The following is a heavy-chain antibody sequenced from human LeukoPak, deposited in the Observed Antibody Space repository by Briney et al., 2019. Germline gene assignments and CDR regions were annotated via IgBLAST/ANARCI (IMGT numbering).Heavy chain of an antibody. V-gene: IGHV4-61*01. CDR1: GGSISNSSSY. J-gene: IGHJ3*02. CDR2: IYYSGST. CDR3: ARPALGYCSGGSCYYDAFDI. Sequence: SETLSLTCTVSGGSISNSSSYWSWIRQPPGKGLEWIGYIYYSGSTNYNPSLKSRVTISVDTSKNQFSLKLSSVTAADTAVYYCARPALGYCSGGSCYYDAFDIWGQGTMVTVSS. D-gene: IGHD2-15*01.